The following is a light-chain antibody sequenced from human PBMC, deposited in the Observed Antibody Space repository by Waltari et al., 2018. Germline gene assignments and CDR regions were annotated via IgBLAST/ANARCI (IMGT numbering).Light chain of an antibody. V-gene: IGKV3-20*01. CDR2: GTS. Sequence: EVVLTQSPDTLSLSPGERATLSCRASQTIVSNFLAWYQQKPGQAPSLVISGTSTRATGVPDRFGGSVTGTDFTLTISRLEPEDFAVYYCQQYGNSPVTFGQGTKVEIK. J-gene: IGKJ1*01. CDR3: QQYGNSPVT. CDR1: QTIVSNF.